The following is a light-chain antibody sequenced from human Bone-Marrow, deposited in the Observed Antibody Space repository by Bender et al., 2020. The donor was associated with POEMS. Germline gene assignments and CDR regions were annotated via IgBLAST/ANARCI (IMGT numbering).Light chain of an antibody. CDR3: CSYAGSYTWV. CDR2: SSH. Sequence: QSVLTQPPSASGTPGQRVTISCSGGSSNIGAHAVNWYQHLPGTAPKLLIYSSHRRPSEVPDRFSGSRSGTSASLAISGLQSEDEADYYCCSYAGSYTWVFGGGTKLTVL. J-gene: IGLJ3*02. CDR1: SSNIGAHA. V-gene: IGLV1-44*01.